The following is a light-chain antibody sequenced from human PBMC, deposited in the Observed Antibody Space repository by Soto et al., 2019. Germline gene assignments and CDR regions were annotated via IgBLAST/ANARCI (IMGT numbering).Light chain of an antibody. CDR3: QVWDSSRDLGV. CDR2: DDR. V-gene: IGLV3-21*02. J-gene: IGLJ1*01. Sequence: YELTQPPSGSVAPGQTARITCGGNNIGSKNVNWYQQKPGQAPILVVYDDRDRPSGIPERFSGSNSGDTATLTISRVEAGDEADYYCQVWDSSRDLGVFGTGTKVTVL. CDR1: NIGSKN.